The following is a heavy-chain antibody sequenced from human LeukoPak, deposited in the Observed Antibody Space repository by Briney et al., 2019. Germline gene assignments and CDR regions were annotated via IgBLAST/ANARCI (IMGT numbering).Heavy chain of an antibody. CDR2: INPNSGGT. CDR1: GYTFTGYY. D-gene: IGHD3-3*02. Sequence: GASVKVSCKASGYTFTGYYMHWVRQAPGQGLEWMGWINPNSGGTNYAQKFQGRVTMTRDMSTSTVHMELSSLRSEDTAVYYCARGHFWSAYDYHDTFDIWGQGTMVTVSS. J-gene: IGHJ3*02. CDR3: ARGHFWSAYDYHDTFDI. V-gene: IGHV1-2*02.